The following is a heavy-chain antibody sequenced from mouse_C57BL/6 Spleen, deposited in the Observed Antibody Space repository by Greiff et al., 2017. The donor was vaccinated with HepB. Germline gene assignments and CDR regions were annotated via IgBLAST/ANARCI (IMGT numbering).Heavy chain of an antibody. D-gene: IGHD1-1*01. CDR2: INPYNGGT. CDR1: GYTFTDYY. CDR3: ASEGLITTVVATNYAMDY. Sequence: VQLQQSGPVLVKPGASVKMSCKASGYTFTDYYMNWVKQSHGKSLEWIGVINPYNGGTSYNQKFKGKATLTVDKSSSTAYMELNSLTSEDSAVYYCASEGLITTVVATNYAMDYWGQGTSVTVSS. V-gene: IGHV1-19*01. J-gene: IGHJ4*01.